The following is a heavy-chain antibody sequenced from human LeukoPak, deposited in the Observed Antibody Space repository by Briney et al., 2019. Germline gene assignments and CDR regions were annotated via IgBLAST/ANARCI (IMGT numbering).Heavy chain of an antibody. CDR2: IYHSGST. D-gene: IGHD2-21*02. V-gene: IGHV4-4*02. CDR1: AGSISSSKW. CDR3: ARQGGRRVVTTYRPFDY. Sequence: ASETLSLTCAVSAGSISSSKWWSWVRQPPGKGLEWIGEIYHSGSTNYNPSLKSRVTISVDTSKNQFSLKLSSVTAADTAVYYCARQGGRRVVTTYRPFDYWGQGTLVTVSS. J-gene: IGHJ4*02.